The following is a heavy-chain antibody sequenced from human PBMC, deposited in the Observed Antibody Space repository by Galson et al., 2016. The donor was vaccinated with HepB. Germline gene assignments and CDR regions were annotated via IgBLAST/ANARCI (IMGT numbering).Heavy chain of an antibody. V-gene: IGHV1-46*01. CDR3: ARGTGTGGYFDY. J-gene: IGHJ4*02. CDR1: GYTFTSYY. Sequence: SVKVSCKASGYTFTSYYLHWVRQAPGQGLEWMGIINPSGGSTSYAQKFQGRVTVTRDTSTSTVYMELSSLRSEDTAVYYCARGTGTGGYFDYWGQGTLVTVSS. D-gene: IGHD3/OR15-3a*01. CDR2: INPSGGST.